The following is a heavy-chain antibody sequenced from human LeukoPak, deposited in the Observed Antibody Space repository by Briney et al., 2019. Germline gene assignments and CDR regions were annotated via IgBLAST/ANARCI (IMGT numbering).Heavy chain of an antibody. J-gene: IGHJ3*02. Sequence: HPGGSLRLSCAASGFTVSGNYMTWVRQAPGKGLEWVSIIYSGGSTYYADSVKGRFTISRDNSKSTLRLQMNNLRAEDTAVYYCARPRDYGFDIWGQGTRVTVSS. V-gene: IGHV3-53*01. CDR1: GFTVSGNY. D-gene: IGHD4-17*01. CDR3: ARPRDYGFDI. CDR2: IYSGGST.